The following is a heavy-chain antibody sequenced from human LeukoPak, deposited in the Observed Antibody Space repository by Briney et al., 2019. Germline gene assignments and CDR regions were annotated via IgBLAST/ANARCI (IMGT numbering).Heavy chain of an antibody. D-gene: IGHD3-10*01. CDR3: ARDVVRGSGGDV. CDR2: ISGSGTNT. J-gene: IGHJ6*04. Sequence: GGSLRLSCAASGFTFSSYAMSWVRQAPGKGLEWVSAISGSGTNTYYADSVKGRFTISRDNSKNSLYLQMNSLRAEDTAIYYCARDVVRGSGGDVWGKGTTVTISS. V-gene: IGHV3-23*01. CDR1: GFTFSSYA.